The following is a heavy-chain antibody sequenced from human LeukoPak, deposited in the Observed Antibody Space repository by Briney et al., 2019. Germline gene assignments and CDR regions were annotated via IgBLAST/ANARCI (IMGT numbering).Heavy chain of an antibody. CDR2: INPNGDGT. Sequence: ASVKVSCKASGHTFTTYYVHLVRQAPGQGLEWMGVINPNGDGTNYPQRFLGRVTLTRDTPTSTVYKELSSLRSEDTAIYYCAKETPNTGWFDPWGQGTLVTVSS. V-gene: IGHV1-46*01. CDR3: AKETPNTGWFDP. CDR1: GHTFTTYY. J-gene: IGHJ5*02. D-gene: IGHD1-14*01.